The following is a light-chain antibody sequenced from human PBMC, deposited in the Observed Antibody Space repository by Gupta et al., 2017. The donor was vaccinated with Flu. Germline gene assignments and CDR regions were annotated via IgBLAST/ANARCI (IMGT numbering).Light chain of an antibody. V-gene: IGKV1-39*01. CDR1: ETVSNY. CDR3: LQRFTFPRA. J-gene: IGKJ2*01. CDR2: AAS. Sequence: GDRITITCRASETVSNYLNWYQQQSGRAPKLLIYAASSLQNGIPARFSGSKSGTNFSLTISDLQPEDFATYYCLQRFTFPRAFGQGTKLEI.